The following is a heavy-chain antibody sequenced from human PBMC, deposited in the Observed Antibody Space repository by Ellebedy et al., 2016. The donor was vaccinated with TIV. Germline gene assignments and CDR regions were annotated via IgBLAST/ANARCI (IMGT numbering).Heavy chain of an antibody. D-gene: IGHD4-17*01. CDR1: GYTFTGYY. V-gene: IGHV1-2*02. Sequence: ASVKVSCKASGYTFTGYYMHWVRQAPGQGLEWMGWINPNSGGTNYAQKFQGRVTMTRDTSISTAYMELSRLRSDDTAVYYCARDLAGMTTGTTMDYWGQGTLVTVSS. CDR2: INPNSGGT. J-gene: IGHJ4*02. CDR3: ARDLAGMTTGTTMDY.